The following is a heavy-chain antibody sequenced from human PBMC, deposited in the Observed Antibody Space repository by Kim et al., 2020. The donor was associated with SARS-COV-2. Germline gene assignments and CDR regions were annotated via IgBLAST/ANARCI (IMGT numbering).Heavy chain of an antibody. CDR2: INHSGST. J-gene: IGHJ6*02. D-gene: IGHD3-22*01. CDR1: GGSFSGYY. Sequence: SETLSLTCAVYGGSFSGYYWSWIRQPPGKGLEWIGEINHSGSTNYNPSLKSRVTISVDTSKNQFSLKLSSVTAADTAVYYCARGRYYYDSSGPDSRGYYYYGMDVWGQGDTVTVSS. CDR3: ARGRYYYDSSGPDSRGYYYYGMDV. V-gene: IGHV4-34*01.